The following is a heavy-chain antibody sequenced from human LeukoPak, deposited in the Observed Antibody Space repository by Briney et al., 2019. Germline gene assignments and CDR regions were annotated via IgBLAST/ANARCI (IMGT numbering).Heavy chain of an antibody. J-gene: IGHJ4*02. D-gene: IGHD6-19*01. CDR1: GFTFSSYG. CDR3: AKYGGSGWYYFDY. Sequence: GSLRLSCAASGFTFSSYGMHWVRQAPGKGLEWVAFIRYDGSNKYYADSVKGRFTISRDNSKNTLYLQMNSLRAEDTAVYYCAKYGGSGWYYFDYWGQGTLVTVSS. CDR2: IRYDGSNK. V-gene: IGHV3-30*02.